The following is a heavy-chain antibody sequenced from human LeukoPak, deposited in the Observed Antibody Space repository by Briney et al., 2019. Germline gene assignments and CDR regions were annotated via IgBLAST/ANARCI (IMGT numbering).Heavy chain of an antibody. Sequence: PGGSLRLSCAASGYTFDDYGMSWVRQAPGKGLEWVSGINWNGGSTGYADSVKGRFTISRDNAKNSLYLQMNSLRAEDTALYYCACLSDIVVVPAAISVAFDIWGQGTMVTVSS. CDR2: INWNGGST. CDR1: GYTFDDYG. CDR3: ACLSDIVVVPAAISVAFDI. D-gene: IGHD2-2*01. J-gene: IGHJ3*02. V-gene: IGHV3-20*04.